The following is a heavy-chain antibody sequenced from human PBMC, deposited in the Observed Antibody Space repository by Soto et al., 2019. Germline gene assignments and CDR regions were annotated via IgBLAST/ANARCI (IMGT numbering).Heavy chain of an antibody. V-gene: IGHV4-31*03. CDR1: GGSITSGGYY. Sequence: QVQLQESGPGLVKPSQTLSLTCSVAGGSITSGGYYWSWIRQHPGKGLEWMGYIFYSGSTDYNPSLKGRVTISVDTSENQLSLNLNSVTAADTAVYYCARADSEYYRDSVGSMGPSHWFDPWGQGTLVTVSS. D-gene: IGHD3-10*01. J-gene: IGHJ5*02. CDR2: IFYSGST. CDR3: ARADSEYYRDSVGSMGPSHWFDP.